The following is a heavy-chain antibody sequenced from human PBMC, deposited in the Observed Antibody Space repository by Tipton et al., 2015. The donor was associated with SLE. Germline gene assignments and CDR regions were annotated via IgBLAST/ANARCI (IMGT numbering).Heavy chain of an antibody. CDR3: ARRDSSSSGGDY. J-gene: IGHJ4*02. CDR2: INHSGST. CDR1: GYSISSGYY. D-gene: IGHD6-6*01. V-gene: IGHV4-38-2*02. Sequence: TLSLTCTVSGYSISSGYYWGWIRQPPGKGLEWIGEINHSGSTNYNPSLKSRVTISVDTSKNQFSLKLSSVTAADTAVYYCARRDSSSSGGDYWGQGTLVTVSS.